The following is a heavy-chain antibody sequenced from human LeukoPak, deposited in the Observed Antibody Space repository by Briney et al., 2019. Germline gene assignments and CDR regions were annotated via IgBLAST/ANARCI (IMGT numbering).Heavy chain of an antibody. V-gene: IGHV3-74*01. CDR3: ARNGMVRRVVKDLFEY. D-gene: IGHD3-10*01. CDR2: IKPDGSIT. J-gene: IGHJ4*02. CDR1: GFSFSVYW. Sequence: GGSLRLSCAASGFSFSVYWMHWVRQAPGKGPVWVSRIKPDGSITHYADSVKGRFTISRDNAKNSLFLQMNSLRTDDTAMYYCARNGMVRRVVKDLFEYWGQGTLVAVSS.